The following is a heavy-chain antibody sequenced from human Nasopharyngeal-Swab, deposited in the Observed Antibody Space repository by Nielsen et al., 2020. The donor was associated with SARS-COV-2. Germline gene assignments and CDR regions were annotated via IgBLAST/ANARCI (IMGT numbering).Heavy chain of an antibody. Sequence: WIRQPPGKGLEWIGLIYSTGSTYYNPSLKSRVTISVDTSKNQFSLRLTSVTAADTAVCYCAREERGYSSGWYSSWFDPWGQGTLVTVSS. V-gene: IGHV4-39*07. J-gene: IGHJ5*02. D-gene: IGHD6-19*01. CDR2: IYSTGST. CDR3: AREERGYSSGWYSSWFDP.